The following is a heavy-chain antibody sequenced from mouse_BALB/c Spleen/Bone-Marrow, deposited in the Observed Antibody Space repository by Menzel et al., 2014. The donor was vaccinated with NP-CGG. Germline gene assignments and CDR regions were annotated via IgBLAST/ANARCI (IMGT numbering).Heavy chain of an antibody. CDR3: ATGTFAY. D-gene: IGHD4-1*01. J-gene: IGHJ3*01. CDR1: GFTFSSYT. CDR2: ISNGGGST. V-gene: IGHV5-12-2*01. Sequence: EVKVVESGGGLVKPGGSLKLSCAASGFTFSSYTMSWVRQTPEKRLEWVAYISNGGGSTYYPDTVKGRFTISRDNAKNTLYLQMSSLKSEDTAMYYCATGTFAYWGQGTLVTVSA.